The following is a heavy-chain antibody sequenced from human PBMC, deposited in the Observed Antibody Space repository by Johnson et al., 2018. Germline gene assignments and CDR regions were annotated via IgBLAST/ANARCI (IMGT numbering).Heavy chain of an antibody. CDR2: ITNTGSTI. J-gene: IGHJ6*04. CDR3: VRVLGFGSNDVDADSREV. D-gene: IGHD2-8*01. V-gene: IGHV3-11*01. CDR1: GFTFSDYD. Sequence: QVQLVESGGGLVKPGGSLRLSCTASGFTFSDYDMIWIRQAPGKGLEWVSYITNTGSTIYDADSVKGRFAISRDNAKKSLYLQMNSLRVEDTAVYYCVRVLGFGSNDVDADSREVWGKGTTVAVSS.